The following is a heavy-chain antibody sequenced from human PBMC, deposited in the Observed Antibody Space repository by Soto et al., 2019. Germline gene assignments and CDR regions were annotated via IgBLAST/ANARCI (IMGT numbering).Heavy chain of an antibody. D-gene: IGHD3-22*01. J-gene: IGHJ3*02. CDR2: ISYDGSNK. Sequence: PGGSLRLSCAASGFTFSSYGMHWVRQAPGKGLEWVAVISYDGSNKYYADSVKGRFTISRDNSKNTLYLQMNSLRAEDTAVYYCAKLGAYYYDRSGLAFDIWGQGTMVTVSS. CDR3: AKLGAYYYDRSGLAFDI. CDR1: GFTFSSYG. V-gene: IGHV3-30*18.